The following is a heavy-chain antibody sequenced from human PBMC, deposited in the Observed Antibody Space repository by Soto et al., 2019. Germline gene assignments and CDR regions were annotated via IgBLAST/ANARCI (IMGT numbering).Heavy chain of an antibody. CDR1: GGSISSSSYY. V-gene: IGHV4-39*01. Sequence: PSETLSLTCTVSGGSISSSSYYWGWIRQPPGKGLEWIGSIYYSGSTYYNPSLKSRVTISVGTSKNQFSLKLSSVTAADTAVYYCARLGYYDFWSGNYYYYGMDVWGQGTTVTVSS. CDR2: IYYSGST. CDR3: ARLGYYDFWSGNYYYYGMDV. D-gene: IGHD3-3*01. J-gene: IGHJ6*02.